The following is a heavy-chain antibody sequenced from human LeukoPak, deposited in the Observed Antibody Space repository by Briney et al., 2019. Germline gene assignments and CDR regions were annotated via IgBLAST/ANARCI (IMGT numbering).Heavy chain of an antibody. V-gene: IGHV1-46*01. CDR2: ISPSGDKT. CDR3: AGYGSGSYYIQYYFDY. D-gene: IGHD3-10*01. CDR1: GYTFTNHY. Sequence: ASVKVSCKASGYTFTNHYMHWVRQAPGQGLEWLGLISPSGDKTWNAQKFQGRVTMTRDMSTSTDYLELSSLRSEDTAVYYCAGYGSGSYYIQYYFDYWSQGTLVTVSS. J-gene: IGHJ4*02.